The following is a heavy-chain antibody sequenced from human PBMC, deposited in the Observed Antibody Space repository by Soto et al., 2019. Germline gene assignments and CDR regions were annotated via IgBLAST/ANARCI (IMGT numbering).Heavy chain of an antibody. Sequence: ASVKVSCKASGYTFTSYDINWVRQAPGQGLEWMGWMNPNSGRTAYAQKFQGRVTMTRSTSISTAYMELSSLRSEDTAVYYCAIIGAGDYYDSSGYFDYWGQGTLVTVSS. CDR2: MNPNSGRT. V-gene: IGHV1-8*01. CDR3: AIIGAGDYYDSSGYFDY. J-gene: IGHJ4*02. CDR1: GYTFTSYD. D-gene: IGHD3-22*01.